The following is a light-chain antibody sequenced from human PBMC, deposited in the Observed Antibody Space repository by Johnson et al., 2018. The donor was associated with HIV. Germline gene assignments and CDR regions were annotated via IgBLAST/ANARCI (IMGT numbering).Light chain of an antibody. Sequence: QSVLTQPPSVSAAPGQKVTISCSGSSSNIGNNYVSWYQQLPGTATKLLIYDNNKRPSGIPDRFSGSKSGTSATLAITGLQTGDEADYYCGTWDSSLSAVVFGTGTKVTVL. V-gene: IGLV1-51*01. CDR3: GTWDSSLSAVV. J-gene: IGLJ1*01. CDR2: DNN. CDR1: SSNIGNNY.